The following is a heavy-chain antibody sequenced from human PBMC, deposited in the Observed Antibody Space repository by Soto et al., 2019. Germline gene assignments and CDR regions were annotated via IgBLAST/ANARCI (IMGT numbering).Heavy chain of an antibody. CDR1: GFTFSSYA. D-gene: IGHD4-17*01. J-gene: IGHJ5*01. CDR3: AKDKRYGAYVRWFDS. Sequence: EVHLLESGGGLVQPGGSLRLSCTASGFTFSSYAMTWVRQAPGRGLEGVSGITASGGRTYYADSVKVRLTISRDNSKSTLYIKMNSLRAEDTAVYYCAKDKRYGAYVRWFDSWGPGNLVTVSS. CDR2: ITASGGRT. V-gene: IGHV3-23*01.